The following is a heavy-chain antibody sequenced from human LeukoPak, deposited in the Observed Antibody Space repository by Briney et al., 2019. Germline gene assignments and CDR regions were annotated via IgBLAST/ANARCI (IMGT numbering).Heavy chain of an antibody. CDR3: AREEVGYTYAGSFQH. Sequence: GGSLRLFCAASGFTFSSYGMHWVRQAPSKGLEWMAVIWYDGSNKYYADSVKGRFTISRDNSKNTLYLQMNSLRAEDTAVYYCAREEVGYTYAGSFQHWGQGTLVTVSS. V-gene: IGHV3-33*01. CDR2: IWYDGSNK. D-gene: IGHD5-24*01. CDR1: GFTFSSYG. J-gene: IGHJ1*01.